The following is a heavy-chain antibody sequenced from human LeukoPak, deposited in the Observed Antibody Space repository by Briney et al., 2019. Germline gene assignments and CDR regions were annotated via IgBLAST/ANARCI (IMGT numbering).Heavy chain of an antibody. V-gene: IGHV3-30*02. CDR1: GFTFSAYG. D-gene: IGHD6-6*01. CDR2: IRYDGSNK. J-gene: IGHJ5*02. CDR3: AKVLGEYSIRSKPLGT. Sequence: PGGSLRLSCAASGFTFSAYGMHWVRQAPVKGLEWVAFIRYDGSNKYYPDSVRGRFTVSRDNSKNTLYLQMNSLRPEDTAVYYCAKVLGEYSIRSKPLGTWGQGTLVTVSS.